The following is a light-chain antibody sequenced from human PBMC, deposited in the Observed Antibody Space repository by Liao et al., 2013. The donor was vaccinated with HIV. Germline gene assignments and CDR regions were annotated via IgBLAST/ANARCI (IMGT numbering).Light chain of an antibody. J-gene: IGLJ2*01. CDR1: NLGDKY. Sequence: SYELTQPPSVSVSPGQTATITCSGDNLGDKYVAWYQQKPGLSPVEVLYQDNNRPSGIPERFSGSNSGNKATLTIRGTQVMDEADYYCQAWDSRSADVVFGGGTKLTVL. V-gene: IGLV3-1*01. CDR2: QDN. CDR3: QAWDSRSADVV.